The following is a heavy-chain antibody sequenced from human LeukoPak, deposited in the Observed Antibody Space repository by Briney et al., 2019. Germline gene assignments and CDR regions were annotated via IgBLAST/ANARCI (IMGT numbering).Heavy chain of an antibody. D-gene: IGHD6-6*01. CDR3: AKGGYSSSSGLAY. V-gene: IGHV3-23*01. J-gene: IGHJ4*02. Sequence: GGSLRLSSAASGFTFSSYAMSWVRQAPGKGLEWVSAISGSGGSTYYADSVKGRFTLSRDNSKNTLYLQMNSLRAEDTAVYYCAKGGYSSSSGLAYWGQGTLVTVSS. CDR2: ISGSGGST. CDR1: GFTFSSYA.